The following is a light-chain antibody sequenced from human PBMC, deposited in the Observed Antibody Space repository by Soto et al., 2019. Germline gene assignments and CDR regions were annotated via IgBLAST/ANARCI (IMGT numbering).Light chain of an antibody. CDR3: NSYTSSSTPYV. Sequence: QSVLTQPASVSGSPGQSITISCTGTSSDVGAYNYVSWYQQHPGKAPKLMIYDVSNRPSGVSNRFSGSKSVNTASLTISGLQAEDEADYYCNSYTSSSTPYVFGTGTKLTVL. J-gene: IGLJ1*01. CDR2: DVS. CDR1: SSDVGAYNY. V-gene: IGLV2-14*01.